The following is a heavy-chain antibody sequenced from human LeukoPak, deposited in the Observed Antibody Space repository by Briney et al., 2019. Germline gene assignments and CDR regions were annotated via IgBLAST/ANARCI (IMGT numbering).Heavy chain of an antibody. D-gene: IGHD3-3*01. V-gene: IGHV3-21*01. CDR1: GFTFSSYS. Sequence: PGGSLRLSCAASGFTFSSYSMNWVRQAPGKGLEWVSSISSSSSYIYYADSVKGRFTISRDNAKNSLYLQMNSLRAEDTAAYYCAKSGYYLYYGMDVWGQGTTVTVPS. CDR3: AKSGYYLYYGMDV. CDR2: ISSSSSYI. J-gene: IGHJ6*02.